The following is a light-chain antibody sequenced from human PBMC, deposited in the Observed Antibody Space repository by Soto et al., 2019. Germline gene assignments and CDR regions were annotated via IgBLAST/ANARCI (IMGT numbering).Light chain of an antibody. CDR3: SFYTGGSSFVYV. Sequence: QSALTQPPSVSGSPGQSVTISCTGTSSDDGDYNRVSWYQQSPGAAPKLIIYEVSNRPSGVPDRFSGSRAGNTAALTISGLQAEDDAYYYCSFYTGGSSFVYVFGPGTKVTVL. CDR1: SSDDGDYNR. V-gene: IGLV2-18*01. CDR2: EVS. J-gene: IGLJ1*01.